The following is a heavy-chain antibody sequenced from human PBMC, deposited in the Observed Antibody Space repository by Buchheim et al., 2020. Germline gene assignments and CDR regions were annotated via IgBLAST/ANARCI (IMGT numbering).Heavy chain of an antibody. D-gene: IGHD3-16*01. Sequence: EVQVVESGGGLVQTGGSLRVSCAGSGFTFSSYWMGWVRQAPGRGLEWVATIKEDGSEKYYVDSVKGRFTISRETAKNSLYLQMNSLRAEDTAVYYCARLDRTVAGVIDYWGQGTL. CDR3: ARLDRTVAGVIDY. V-gene: IGHV3-7*01. CDR1: GFTFSSYW. CDR2: IKEDGSEK. J-gene: IGHJ4*02.